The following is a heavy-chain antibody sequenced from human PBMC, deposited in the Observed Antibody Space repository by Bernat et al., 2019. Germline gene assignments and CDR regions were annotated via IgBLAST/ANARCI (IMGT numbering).Heavy chain of an antibody. CDR1: GDSISSSGYY. CDR3: ARHPSGIDY. Sequence: QLQLQESGPGLVKPSETLSLTCAVSGDSISSSGYYWGWIRQPPGKGLEWIGSVFYSGSTYYNPSLKSRVTISVDTSRKQCSLKLSSVTAADTAVYYCARHPSGIDYWGQGILVTVSS. CDR2: VFYSGST. J-gene: IGHJ4*02. V-gene: IGHV4-39*01.